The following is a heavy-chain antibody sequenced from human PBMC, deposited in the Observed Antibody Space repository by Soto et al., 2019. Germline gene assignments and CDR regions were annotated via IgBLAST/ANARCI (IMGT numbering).Heavy chain of an antibody. CDR2: INPIGVIT. CDR3: ARDNSESNSWWFDP. CDR1: GFTFSRYY. D-gene: IGHD1-26*01. Sequence: ASVKVSCKASGFTFSRYYMHWVRQAPGQRLDCMVLINPIGVITNYAQEFQGRVTLTRDTSTSIVSMELSSLRSEDTAVYYCARDNSESNSWWFDPWGQGTLVTVSS. V-gene: IGHV1-46*01. J-gene: IGHJ5*02.